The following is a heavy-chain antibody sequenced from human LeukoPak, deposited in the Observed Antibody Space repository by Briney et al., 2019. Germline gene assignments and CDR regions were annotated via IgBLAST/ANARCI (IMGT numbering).Heavy chain of an antibody. J-gene: IGHJ4*02. V-gene: IGHV1-24*01. CDR1: GYTLTELS. CDR2: FDPEDGET. D-gene: IGHD2-15*01. Sequence: ASVKVSCKVSGYTLTELSMHWVRQAPGKGLEWMGGFDPEDGETIYAQKFQGRVTMTEDTSTDTAYMELSSLRSEDTAVYYCARQTIVVVVAATLGPFDYWGQGTLVTVSS. CDR3: ARQTIVVVVAATLGPFDY.